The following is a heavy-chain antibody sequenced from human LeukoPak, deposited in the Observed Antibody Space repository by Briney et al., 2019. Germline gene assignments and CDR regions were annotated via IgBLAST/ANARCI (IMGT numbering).Heavy chain of an antibody. Sequence: GGSLRPSCAASGFSFSRYTMSWVRQAPGKGLEWVSFIGGSGDSTYYADSVKGRFSISRDNSKNTLYLQMNSLRAEDTAVYYCAKDASFTIFYTDYWGLGTLVAVSS. V-gene: IGHV3-23*01. J-gene: IGHJ4*02. D-gene: IGHD5-24*01. CDR1: GFSFSRYT. CDR2: IGGSGDST. CDR3: AKDASFTIFYTDY.